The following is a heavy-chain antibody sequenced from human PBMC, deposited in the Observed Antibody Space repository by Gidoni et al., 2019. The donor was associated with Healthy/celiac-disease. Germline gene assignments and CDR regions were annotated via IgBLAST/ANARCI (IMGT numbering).Heavy chain of an antibody. CDR2: TYYRSKWYN. V-gene: IGHV6-1*01. Sequence: NSAAWNWIRQSPSRGLEWLGRTYYRSKWYNDYAVSVKSRITINPDTSKNQFSLQLNSVTPEDTAVYYCARELVGGRGYYDILTGQKNRSTYYYYYGMDVWGQGTTVTVSS. D-gene: IGHD3-9*01. CDR3: ARELVGGRGYYDILTGQKNRSTYYYYYGMDV. J-gene: IGHJ6*02. CDR1: NSAA.